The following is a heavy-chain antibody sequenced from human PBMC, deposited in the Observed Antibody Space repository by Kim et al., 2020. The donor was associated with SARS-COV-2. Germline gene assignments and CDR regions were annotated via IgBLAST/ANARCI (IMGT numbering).Heavy chain of an antibody. V-gene: IGHV4-59*08. CDR3: AKSGRYSSSWYPPPLY. J-gene: IGHJ4*02. D-gene: IGHD6-13*01. Sequence: SETLSLTCTVSGGSISSHYWSWIRQPPGKGLEWIGYIYYSGSTNYNPSLKSRVTISVDTSKNQFSLKLSSVTAADTAVYYCAKSGRYSSSWYPPPLYWGQGTLVTVSS. CDR2: IYYSGST. CDR1: GGSISSHY.